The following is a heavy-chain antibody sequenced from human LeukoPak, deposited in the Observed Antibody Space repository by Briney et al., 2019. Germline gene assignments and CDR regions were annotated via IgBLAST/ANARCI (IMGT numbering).Heavy chain of an antibody. Sequence: PGGSLRLSCAASGFTFSSYAMHWVRQAPGKGLEWVAVIWYDGSNKYYADSVKGRITISRDHSKNTLYLQMKSLRAEDTAVYYCARELEIAVAGTLGYWGQGTLVTVSS. CDR2: IWYDGSNK. CDR3: ARELEIAVAGTLGY. CDR1: GFTFSSYA. V-gene: IGHV3-33*01. J-gene: IGHJ4*02. D-gene: IGHD6-19*01.